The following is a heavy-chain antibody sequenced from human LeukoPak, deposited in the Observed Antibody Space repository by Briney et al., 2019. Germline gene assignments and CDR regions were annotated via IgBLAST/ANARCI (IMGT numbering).Heavy chain of an antibody. CDR3: AREVRQQLASDNNWFDP. CDR2: IYTSGST. J-gene: IGHJ5*02. V-gene: IGHV4-61*02. CDR1: GGSISSSSYY. D-gene: IGHD6-13*01. Sequence: PSETLSLTCTVSGGSISSSSYYWGWIRQPPGKGLEWIGRIYTSGSTNYNPSLKSRVTISVDTSKNQFSLKLSSVTAADTAVYYCAREVRQQLASDNNWFDPWGQGTLVTVSS.